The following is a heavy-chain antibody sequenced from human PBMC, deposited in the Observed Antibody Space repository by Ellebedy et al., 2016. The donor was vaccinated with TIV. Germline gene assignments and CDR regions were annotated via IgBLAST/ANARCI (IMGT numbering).Heavy chain of an antibody. CDR2: FDPEDGET. CDR1: GYTLTELS. V-gene: IGHV1-24*01. Sequence: AASVKVSCKASGYTLTELSMHWVRQAPGKGLEWMGGFDPEDGETIYAQKFQGRVTMTEDTSTDTAYMELSSLRSEDTAVYYCATAHPKHIVVVVAAIYFDYWGQGTLVTVSS. CDR3: ATAHPKHIVVVVAAIYFDY. J-gene: IGHJ4*02. D-gene: IGHD2-15*01.